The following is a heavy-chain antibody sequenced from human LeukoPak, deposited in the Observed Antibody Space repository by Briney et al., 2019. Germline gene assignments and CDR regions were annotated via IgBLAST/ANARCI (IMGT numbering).Heavy chain of an antibody. CDR3: AKDPRPNSSGWHGGPFDY. J-gene: IGHJ4*02. D-gene: IGHD6-19*01. V-gene: IGHV3-23*01. CDR2: ISGSGGST. CDR1: GFTFSSYA. Sequence: GGSLRLSCAASGFTFSSYAMSWVRQAPGKGLEWVSAISGSGGSTYYADSVKGRFTISRDNSKNTLYLQMNSLRAEDTAVYYCAKDPRPNSSGWHGGPFDYWGQGTLVTVSS.